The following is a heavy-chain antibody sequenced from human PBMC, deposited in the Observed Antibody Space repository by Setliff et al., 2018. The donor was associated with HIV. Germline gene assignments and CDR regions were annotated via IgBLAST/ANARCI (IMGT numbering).Heavy chain of an antibody. CDR3: ARDGGSSPSPVSDYYYYYMDV. CDR2: IKQDGSDK. J-gene: IGHJ6*03. Sequence: PGGSLRLSCAASGFAFSGHQMSWVRQAPGKGLEWVAKIKQDGSDKYYADSVKGRFTISRDNAKNPVYLQMNSLRAEDTAVYYCARDGGSSPSPVSDYYYYYMDVWGKGTTVTVSS. CDR1: GFAFSGHQ. V-gene: IGHV3-7*01. D-gene: IGHD1-26*01.